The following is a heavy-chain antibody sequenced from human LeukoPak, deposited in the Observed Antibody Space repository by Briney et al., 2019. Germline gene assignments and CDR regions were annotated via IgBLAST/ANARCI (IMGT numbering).Heavy chain of an antibody. CDR3: ARVSGYDWESFYDY. J-gene: IGHJ4*02. CDR2: IHHSGST. D-gene: IGHD5-12*01. CDR1: GGSISSYY. Sequence: SETLSLTCTVSGGSISSYYWSWIRQPPGKGLEWIGYIHHSGSTNYSPSLKSRVTISVDTSKNQFSLKLNSVTAADTAVYYCARVSGYDWESFYDYWGQGTLVTVSS. V-gene: IGHV4-59*01.